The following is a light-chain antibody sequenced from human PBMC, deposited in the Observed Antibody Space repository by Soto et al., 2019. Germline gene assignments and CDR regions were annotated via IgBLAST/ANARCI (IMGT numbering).Light chain of an antibody. CDR1: QRVSSSY. CDR3: QQYGSSHQT. J-gene: IGKJ1*01. Sequence: EIVVTQSPGTLSLSPGERATLACRASQRVSSSYLAWYQQKPGQAPRLLIYGASSRATGIPDRFSGSGSGKDFTLTISRLEPEDFAVYYCQQYGSSHQTFGQGTKVEIK. V-gene: IGKV3-20*01. CDR2: GAS.